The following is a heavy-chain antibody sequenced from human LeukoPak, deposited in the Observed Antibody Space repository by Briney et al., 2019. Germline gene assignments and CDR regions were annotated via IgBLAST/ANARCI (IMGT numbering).Heavy chain of an antibody. CDR3: ARVADSSSWFPDYFDY. CDR1: GFTFSSYA. CDR2: ISYDGSNK. Sequence: GRSLRLSCAASGFTFSSYAMHWVRQAPGKGLEWVAVISYDGSNKYYADSVKGRFTISRDNSKNTLYLQMNSLRAEDTAEYYCARVADSSSWFPDYFDYWGQGTLVTVSS. J-gene: IGHJ4*02. V-gene: IGHV3-30-3*01. D-gene: IGHD6-13*01.